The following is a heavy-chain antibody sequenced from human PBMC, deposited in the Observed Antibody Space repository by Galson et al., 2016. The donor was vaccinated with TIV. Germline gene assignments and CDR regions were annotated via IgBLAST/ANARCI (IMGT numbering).Heavy chain of an antibody. V-gene: IGHV1-69*10. CDR3: ARMDYYDSKGDWVTGDY. Sequence: SVKVSCKASGHSIYSHAISWVRQAPGQGLQWMGGIIPTLGFPTYSQIFKDRLVISMDRSTNTAYMELTSLRSEDTAIYYCARMDYYDSKGDWVTGDYWGQGTLIIVSS. J-gene: IGHJ4*02. D-gene: IGHD3-22*01. CDR2: IIPTLGFP. CDR1: GHSIYSHA.